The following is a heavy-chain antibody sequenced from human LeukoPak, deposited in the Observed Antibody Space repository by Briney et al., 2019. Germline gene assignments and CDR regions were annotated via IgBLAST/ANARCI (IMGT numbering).Heavy chain of an antibody. V-gene: IGHV1-2*02. CDR2: INPNSGGT. D-gene: IGHD3-10*01. CDR1: GYTFTGYY. Sequence: ASVKVSCKASGYTFTGYYMHWVRQAPGQGLEWMGWINPNSGGTNYAQKFQGRVTMTRDTSISTAYMELSRLRSDDTAVYYCARDVVTMVRGVIPRFDPWGQGTLVTVSS. J-gene: IGHJ5*02. CDR3: ARDVVTMVRGVIPRFDP.